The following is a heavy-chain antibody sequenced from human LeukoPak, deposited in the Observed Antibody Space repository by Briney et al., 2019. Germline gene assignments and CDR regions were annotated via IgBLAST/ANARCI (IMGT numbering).Heavy chain of an antibody. CDR3: ACGYCSGGSCYSLDY. Sequence: ASVKVSCKASGYTFTSYYMHWVRQAPGQGLEWMGWINPNSGGTNYAQKFQGRVTMTRDTSISTAYMELSRLRSDDTAVYYCACGYCSGGSCYSLDYWGQGTLVTVSS. J-gene: IGHJ4*02. D-gene: IGHD2-15*01. CDR2: INPNSGGT. V-gene: IGHV1-2*02. CDR1: GYTFTSYY.